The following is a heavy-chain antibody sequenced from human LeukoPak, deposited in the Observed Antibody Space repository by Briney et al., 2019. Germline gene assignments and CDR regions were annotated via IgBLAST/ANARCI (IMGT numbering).Heavy chain of an antibody. V-gene: IGHV3-21*01. CDR2: ISSSSSYI. CDR1: GFTFSSYS. CDR3: ARATGISSSGYYYYFDY. J-gene: IGHJ4*02. Sequence: GGSLRLSCAASGFTFSSYSMNWVRQAPGKGLEWVSSISSSSSYIYYADSVKGRFTISRDNAKNSLYLQMNSLRAEDTAVYYCARATGISSSGYYYYFDYWGQGTLVTVSS. D-gene: IGHD3-22*01.